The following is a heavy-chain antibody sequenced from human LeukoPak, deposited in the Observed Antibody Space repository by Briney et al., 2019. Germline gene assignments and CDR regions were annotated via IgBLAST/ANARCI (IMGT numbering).Heavy chain of an antibody. CDR2: ISAYNGNT. CDR1: GYTFTSYG. CDR3: ARDPDSSGWLEGDY. J-gene: IGHJ4*02. D-gene: IGHD6-19*01. V-gene: IGHV1-18*01. Sequence: ASVKVSCKASGYTFTSYGISWVRQAPGQGLEWMGWISAYNGNTNYAQKLQGRVTMTTDTSTSTAYMELRSLRSEDTAVYYCARDPDSSGWLEGDYWGQGTLVTVSS.